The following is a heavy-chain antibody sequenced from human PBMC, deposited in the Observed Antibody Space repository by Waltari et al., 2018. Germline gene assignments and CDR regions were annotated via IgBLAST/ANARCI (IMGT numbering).Heavy chain of an antibody. CDR2: IYTSGST. CDR3: AREGSAGVVYYYYYYMDV. J-gene: IGHJ6*03. CDR1: GGSISSYY. Sequence: QVQLQESGPGLVKPSETLSLTCTVSGGSISSYYWSWIRQPAGKGLEWIGRIYTSGSTNYTPSLKSRVTMSVDTSKNQFSLKLSSVTAADTAVYYCAREGSAGVVYYYYYYMDVWGKGTTVTISS. V-gene: IGHV4-4*07.